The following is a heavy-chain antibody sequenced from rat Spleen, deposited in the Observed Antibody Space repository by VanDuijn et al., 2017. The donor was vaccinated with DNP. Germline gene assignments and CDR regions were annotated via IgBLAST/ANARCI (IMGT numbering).Heavy chain of an antibody. CDR1: GFTFINYW. D-gene: IGHD5-1*01. V-gene: IGHV5-31*01. J-gene: IGHJ1*01. CDR3: ARGSGTYYWYFDF. CDR2: INTSGGTT. Sequence: EVQLVESGGDLVQPGRSLKVSCVASGFTFINYWMTWIRQAPGKGLEWVATINTSGGTTYYADSVKGRFTISRDNARNTLYLQMNSLRSEDTATYFCARGSGTYYWYFDFWGPGTMVTVSS.